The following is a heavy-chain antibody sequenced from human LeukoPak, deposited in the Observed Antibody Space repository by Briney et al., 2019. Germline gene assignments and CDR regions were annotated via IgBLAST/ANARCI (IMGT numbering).Heavy chain of an antibody. CDR2: ISSSSSYT. CDR3: ARGSMVRGDYPLDP. J-gene: IGHJ5*02. Sequence: GGSLRLSCAASGFTFSDYYMSWIRQAPGKGLEWVSYISSSSSYTNYADSVKGRFTISRDNAKNSLYLQMNSLRAEDTAVYYCARGSMVRGDYPLDPWGQGTLVTVSS. V-gene: IGHV3-11*05. CDR1: GFTFSDYY. D-gene: IGHD3-10*01.